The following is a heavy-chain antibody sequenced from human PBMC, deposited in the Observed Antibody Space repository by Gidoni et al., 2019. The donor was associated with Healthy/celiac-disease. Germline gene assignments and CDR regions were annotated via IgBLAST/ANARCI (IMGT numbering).Heavy chain of an antibody. CDR2: IYYSGST. CDR3: ATERITMIVGIDY. Sequence: QLQLQESGPGLVKPSETLSLTCTVSGGSTSSSSYYWGWIRQPPGKGLEWIGSIYYSGSTYYNPSLKSRVTISVDTSKNQFSLKLSSVTAADTAVYYCATERITMIVGIDYWGQGTLVTVSS. V-gene: IGHV4-39*01. D-gene: IGHD3-22*01. CDR1: GGSTSSSSYY. J-gene: IGHJ4*02.